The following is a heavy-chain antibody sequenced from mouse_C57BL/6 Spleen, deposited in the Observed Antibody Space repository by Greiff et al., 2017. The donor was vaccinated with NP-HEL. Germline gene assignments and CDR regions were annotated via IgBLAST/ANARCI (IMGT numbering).Heavy chain of an antibody. J-gene: IGHJ1*03. CDR3: SYDYGYWYFDV. V-gene: IGHV3-6*01. CDR2: ISYDGSN. CDR1: GYSITSGYY. D-gene: IGHD1-1*01. Sequence: ESGPGLVKPSQSLSLTCSVPGYSITSGYYWNWIRPFPGNKLEWMGYISYDGSNNYNPSLKNRISITRGTSKNQFFLKLNSVTTEDTATDYCSYDYGYWYFDVWGTGTTVTVSS.